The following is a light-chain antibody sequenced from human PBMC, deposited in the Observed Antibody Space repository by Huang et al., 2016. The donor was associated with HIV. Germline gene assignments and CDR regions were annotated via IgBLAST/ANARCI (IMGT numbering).Light chain of an antibody. Sequence: DVVMTQSPLSLPVTPGEPASISCRSSQSLLHSTGSNDLDWYLQKPGQSPQLLVYLGFKRASGVPYSCSGSGSGTDFTLRISRVEAEDVWVYYCMQALQTWTFGQGTKVEIK. CDR3: MQALQTWT. J-gene: IGKJ1*01. V-gene: IGKV2-28*01. CDR2: LGF. CDR1: QSLLHSTGSND.